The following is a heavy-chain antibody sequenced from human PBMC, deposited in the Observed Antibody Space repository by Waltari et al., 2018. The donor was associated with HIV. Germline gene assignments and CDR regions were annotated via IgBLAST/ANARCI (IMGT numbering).Heavy chain of an antibody. V-gene: IGHV3-33*01. J-gene: IGHJ4*02. CDR3: ARDRGGSSSLVLDS. CDR1: TFKNYG. D-gene: IGHD6-6*01. Sequence: TFKNYGMHWVRQAPGKGLEWVAVIWYDGSNKYYADSVKGRFTISRDNSKNRLYLQMNSLRAEDTAVYYCARDRGGSSSLVLDSWGQGTLVTVSS. CDR2: IWYDGSNK.